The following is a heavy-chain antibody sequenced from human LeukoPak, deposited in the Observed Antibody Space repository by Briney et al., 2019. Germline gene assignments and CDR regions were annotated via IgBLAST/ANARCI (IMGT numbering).Heavy chain of an antibody. CDR2: INQDGTTK. Sequence: HAGGSLRLSCAASGFGFSSYWMSWVRHNPGKGLEWVANINQDGTTKYYRDFAKGRFTISRDNAQNSLYLQINSLRAEDTAVYYCARERGTMIRAMAFEMWGQGTMVTVSS. CDR1: GFGFSSYW. CDR3: ARERGTMIRAMAFEM. D-gene: IGHD3-10*01. J-gene: IGHJ3*02. V-gene: IGHV3-7*01.